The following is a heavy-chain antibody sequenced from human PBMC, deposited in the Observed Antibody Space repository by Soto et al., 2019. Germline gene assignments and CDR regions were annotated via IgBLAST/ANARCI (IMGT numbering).Heavy chain of an antibody. CDR1: GFSLSNAGLG. CDR3: ASTYSTSWYWFDT. D-gene: IGHD6-13*01. Sequence: QVTVKESGPVLVKPTEPLTLTCTVSGFSLSNAGLGVSWIRQPPGKALEWLAHIFSNDEKSYRTALKSRLTISKDTSKSQVVLTMTNMDPVDTATYYCASTYSTSWYWFDTWGQGTLVTVSS. V-gene: IGHV2-26*04. J-gene: IGHJ5*02. CDR2: IFSNDEK.